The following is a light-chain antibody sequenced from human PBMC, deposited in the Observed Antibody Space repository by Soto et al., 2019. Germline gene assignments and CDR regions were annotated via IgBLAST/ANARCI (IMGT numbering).Light chain of an antibody. CDR1: QIVTSSY. CDR2: GAS. J-gene: IGKJ4*01. Sequence: EIGLTQSPGTLSLSPGERATLSCRASQIVTSSYLAWYQQKPGQAPRLLIYGASSRATGIPDRFSGSGSGTDFTLTISRLEPEDFAVYYCHQYGSSPLTFGGGTKVEIK. V-gene: IGKV3-20*01. CDR3: HQYGSSPLT.